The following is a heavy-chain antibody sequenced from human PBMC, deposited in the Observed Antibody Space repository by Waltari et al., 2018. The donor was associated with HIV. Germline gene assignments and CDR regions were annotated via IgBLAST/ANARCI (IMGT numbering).Heavy chain of an antibody. Sequence: EVQLVESGGGLVQPGGSLRLSCAASGFTFSTYWMTWVRQAPGEGREWLDNIKQDGSAKYYADSVKGRFTVSRDNNKKSLYLQMSSLRAEDTAVYYCARDLKDYDFWSPVDVWGQGTTVTVSS. CDR2: IKQDGSAK. CDR3: ARDLKDYDFWSPVDV. J-gene: IGHJ6*02. CDR1: GFTFSTYW. D-gene: IGHD3-3*01. V-gene: IGHV3-7*01.